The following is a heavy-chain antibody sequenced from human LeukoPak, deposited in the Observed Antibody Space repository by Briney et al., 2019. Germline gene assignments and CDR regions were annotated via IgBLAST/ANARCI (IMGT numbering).Heavy chain of an antibody. CDR1: GFTFSSYG. Sequence: GGSLRLSCAASGFTFSSYGMHWVRQAPGKGLEWVAVISYDGSNKYYADSVKGRFTISRDNSKNTLYLQMNSLRAEDTAVYYCAKERQLLSLFDPWGQGTLVTVSS. D-gene: IGHD2-2*01. CDR2: ISYDGSNK. CDR3: AKERQLLSLFDP. V-gene: IGHV3-30*18. J-gene: IGHJ5*02.